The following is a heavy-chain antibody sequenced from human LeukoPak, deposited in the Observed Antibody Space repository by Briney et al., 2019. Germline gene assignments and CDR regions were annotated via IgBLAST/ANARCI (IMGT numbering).Heavy chain of an antibody. CDR3: ARQYGSGWYKEYLQY. CDR2: INHSGST. D-gene: IGHD6-19*01. V-gene: IGHV4-34*01. Sequence: SETLSLTCGVTGGSFSGYYWSWIRQPPGKGLEWIGEINHSGSTKYNPSLKNRVTIFVDTSKNKFSLLQTYMTAADTAVYYCARQYGSGWYKEYLQYWGQGTLVTVSS. J-gene: IGHJ1*01. CDR1: GGSFSGYY.